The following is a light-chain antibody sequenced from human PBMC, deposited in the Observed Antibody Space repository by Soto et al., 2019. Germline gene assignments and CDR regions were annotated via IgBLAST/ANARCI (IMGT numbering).Light chain of an antibody. J-gene: IGKJ1*01. Sequence: DIQMTQSPSSLSASVGDRVTITCRASQSISSFLTWYQQKAGKAPKLLIYAASSLQSGVPSRFSGSGSGTDFTLTISSLQPEDFASYYCQQYDSYSRTFGQGTKVDIK. CDR3: QQYDSYSRT. CDR2: AAS. V-gene: IGKV1-39*01. CDR1: QSISSF.